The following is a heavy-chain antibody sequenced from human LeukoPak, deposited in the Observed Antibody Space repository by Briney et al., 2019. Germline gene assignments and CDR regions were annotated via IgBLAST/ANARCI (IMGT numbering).Heavy chain of an antibody. CDR1: GFIFSNYG. CDR3: ARLLYYGSGPTILP. J-gene: IGHJ5*02. Sequence: LGGSLRLSCAASGFIFSNYGMSWVRQAPGKGLEWVSAISGSASNTYYADSVKGRFTISRDNSKNTLYLQMNSLRAEDTAVYYCARLLYYGSGPTILPWGQGTLVTVSS. CDR2: ISGSASNT. V-gene: IGHV3-23*01. D-gene: IGHD3-10*01.